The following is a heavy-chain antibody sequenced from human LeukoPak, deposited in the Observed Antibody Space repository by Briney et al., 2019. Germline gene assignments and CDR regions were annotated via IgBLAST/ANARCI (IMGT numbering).Heavy chain of an antibody. CDR3: ASKKWSPTSFDY. J-gene: IGHJ4*02. CDR2: IKQDGSEK. D-gene: IGHD2-15*01. Sequence: GRSLRLSCAASGFTFSSYWMSWVRQAPGKGLEWVANIKQDGSEKYYEDSVKGRFTISRDNAENSLYLQMNSLRAEDTAVYYCASKKWSPTSFDYWGQGTLVTVSS. CDR1: GFTFSSYW. V-gene: IGHV3-7*01.